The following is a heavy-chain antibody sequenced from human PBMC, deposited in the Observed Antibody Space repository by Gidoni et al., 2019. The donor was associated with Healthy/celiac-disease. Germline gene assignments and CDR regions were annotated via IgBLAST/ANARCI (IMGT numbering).Heavy chain of an antibody. CDR3: ARDQIRTSSSSLDY. V-gene: IGHV1-2*06. CDR1: GYTFTGYY. Sequence: QVQLVQSGAEVKKPGASVKVSCKASGYTFTGYYMHWVRQAPGQGLEWMGRINPNRGGTNYAQKFQGRVTMTRDTSISTAYMELSRLRSDDTAVYYCARDQIRTSSSSLDYWGQGTLVTVSS. J-gene: IGHJ4*02. CDR2: INPNRGGT. D-gene: IGHD6-6*01.